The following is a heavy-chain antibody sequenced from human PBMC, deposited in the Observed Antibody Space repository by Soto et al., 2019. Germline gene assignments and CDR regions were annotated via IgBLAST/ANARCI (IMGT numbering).Heavy chain of an antibody. CDR1: GFTFSSYA. CDR2: ISGSGGST. J-gene: IGHJ4*02. D-gene: IGHD6-13*01. V-gene: IGHV3-23*01. Sequence: EVQLLESGGGLVQPGGSLRLSCAASGFTFSSYAMSWVRQAPGKGLEWVSAISGSGGSTYYADSVKGRFTISRDNSKNTLYLQMNSLRAEDTAVYYCARVVSSSSWFIDYWGQGTLVTVSS. CDR3: ARVVSSSSWFIDY.